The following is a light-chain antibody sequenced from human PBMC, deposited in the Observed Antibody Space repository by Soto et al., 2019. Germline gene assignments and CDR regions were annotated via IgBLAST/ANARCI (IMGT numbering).Light chain of an antibody. Sequence: QAVVTQEPSRTVSPGGTVTLTCASSTGAVTSGYYPNWLQQKPGQAPRALIYSTSNKYSWTPARFSGSLLGGKAALTLSGVQPEDEADYYCLLYYGGAQRGVFGGGIKVTVL. CDR1: TGAVTSGYY. V-gene: IGLV7-43*01. CDR2: STS. J-gene: IGLJ2*01. CDR3: LLYYGGAQRGV.